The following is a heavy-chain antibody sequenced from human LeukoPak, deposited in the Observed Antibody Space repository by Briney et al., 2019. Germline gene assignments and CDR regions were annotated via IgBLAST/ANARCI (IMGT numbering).Heavy chain of an antibody. J-gene: IGHJ5*02. D-gene: IGHD3-22*01. V-gene: IGHV4-59*08. Sequence: SETLSLTCTVSGGSISSYYWSWIRQPPGKGLEWIGYIYYSGSTNYNPSLKSRVTISVDTSKNQFSLKLSSVAAADTAVYYCARRFSYYYDSSGSLNWFDPWGQGTLVTVSS. CDR3: ARRFSYYYDSSGSLNWFDP. CDR1: GGSISSYY. CDR2: IYYSGST.